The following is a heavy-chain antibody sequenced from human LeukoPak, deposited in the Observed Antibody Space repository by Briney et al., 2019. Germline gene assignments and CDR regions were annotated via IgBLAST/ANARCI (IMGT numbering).Heavy chain of an antibody. D-gene: IGHD3-3*01. CDR1: GYTFTSYG. V-gene: IGHV1-18*01. CDR3: ARDLLYDFWRGYWSYFDY. Sequence: GASVKVSCKASGYTFTSYGISWVRQAPGQGLEWMGWISAYNGNTNYAQKLQGRVTMTTDTSTSTAYMELRSLRSDDTAVYYCARDLLYDFWRGYWSYFDYWGQGTLVTVSS. J-gene: IGHJ4*02. CDR2: ISAYNGNT.